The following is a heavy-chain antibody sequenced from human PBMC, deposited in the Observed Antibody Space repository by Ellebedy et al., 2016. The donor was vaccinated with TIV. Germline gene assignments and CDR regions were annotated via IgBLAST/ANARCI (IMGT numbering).Heavy chain of an antibody. Sequence: GPLRLSXSVSGDSVSSANYYWTWIRQSPGKGLQWIAYISHSGSTKYSPSLKSRVTISIDTSKNQFSLNLSSVTAADTAVYYCAREWRLPVAGMDVWGQGTTVTVSS. CDR2: ISHSGST. D-gene: IGHD4-23*01. CDR3: AREWRLPVAGMDV. V-gene: IGHV4-61*01. J-gene: IGHJ6*02. CDR1: GDSVSSANYY.